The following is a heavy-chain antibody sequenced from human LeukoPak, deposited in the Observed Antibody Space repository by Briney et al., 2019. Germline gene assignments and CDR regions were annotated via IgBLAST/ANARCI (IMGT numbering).Heavy chain of an antibody. CDR1: GGSFSGYY. CDR3: ARGVGSYGAYGVRCDAFDI. D-gene: IGHD4-17*01. V-gene: IGHV4-34*01. Sequence: SETLSLTCAVYGGSFSGYYWSWIRQPPGKGLEWIGEINHSGSTNYNPTLKSRVTISVDTPKSQFSLQLSSVTAADTAVYYCARGVGSYGAYGVRCDAFDIWGQGTMVTVSS. J-gene: IGHJ3*02. CDR2: INHSGST.